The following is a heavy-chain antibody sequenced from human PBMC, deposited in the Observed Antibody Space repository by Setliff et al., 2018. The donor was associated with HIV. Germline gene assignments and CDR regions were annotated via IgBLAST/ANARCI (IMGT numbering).Heavy chain of an antibody. V-gene: IGHV1-18*01. D-gene: IGHD2-2*01. CDR1: GYTFTSYG. Sequence: ASVKVSCKASGYTFTSYGISWVRQAPGQGLEWMGWISAYNGNTNYTQKFLGRVSMTTDTSTSTVYMELSSLRSEDTAVYYCARGPHCSSTSCFGGFDYWGQGTLVTVSS. CDR2: ISAYNGNT. CDR3: ARGPHCSSTSCFGGFDY. J-gene: IGHJ4*02.